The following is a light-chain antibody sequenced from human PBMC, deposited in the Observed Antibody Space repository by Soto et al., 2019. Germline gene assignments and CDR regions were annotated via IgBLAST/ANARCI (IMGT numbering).Light chain of an antibody. CDR3: SLYTSENTYV. Sequence: SVLTQPPSVSVSPGQSVTISCTGTSTDFVTYNRVSWYQQPPGTAPKLIVYEASNRPSGVPYRFSGSKSGNTASLTISGLQAADEADYYCSLYTSENTYVFGTGTKVTVL. V-gene: IGLV2-18*01. J-gene: IGLJ1*01. CDR1: STDFVTYNR. CDR2: EAS.